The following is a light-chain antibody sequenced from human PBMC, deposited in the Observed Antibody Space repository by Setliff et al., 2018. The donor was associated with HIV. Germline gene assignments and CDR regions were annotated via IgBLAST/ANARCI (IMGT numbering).Light chain of an antibody. CDR1: SSDVGTYNY. V-gene: IGLV2-11*01. J-gene: IGLJ1*01. Sequence: QSALTQPRSVSGSPGQSVTISCTGTSSDVGTYNYVSWYQQHPGKAPKLMIFEVSKRPSGVPDRFSGSKSGNTASLTISGLQAEDEADYYCCSYAGSCSFVVFGSGTKVTVL. CDR2: EVS. CDR3: CSYAGSCSFVV.